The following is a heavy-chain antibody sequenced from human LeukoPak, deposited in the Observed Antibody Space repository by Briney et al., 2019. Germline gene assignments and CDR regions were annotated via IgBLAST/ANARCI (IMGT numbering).Heavy chain of an antibody. D-gene: IGHD7-27*01. CDR3: ARELGRNAFDI. Sequence: GASVKVSCEASGYTFTDNHMYWIRQAPGQGPECMGWINPNSGGTNYAQKFQGRITMTRDTSISTAYMELSRLTSDDTAIYFCARELGRNAFDIWGQGTMVTVSP. CDR2: INPNSGGT. V-gene: IGHV1-2*02. CDR1: GYTFTDNH. J-gene: IGHJ3*02.